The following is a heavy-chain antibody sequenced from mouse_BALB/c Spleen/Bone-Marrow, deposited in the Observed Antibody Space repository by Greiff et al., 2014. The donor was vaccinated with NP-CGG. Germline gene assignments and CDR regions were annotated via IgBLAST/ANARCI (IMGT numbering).Heavy chain of an antibody. CDR2: IYPGDGDT. CDR3: ERSDGYRDMDY. CDR1: GYAFSSSW. D-gene: IGHD2-3*01. V-gene: IGHV1-82*01. Sequence: QVQLKESGPELVKPGASVKISCKASGYAFSSSWMNWVKQRPGQGLEWIGRIYPGDGDTKYNGKFKGKATLTADKSSSTAYMQLSSLTSVDSAVYFCERSDGYRDMDYWGQGTSVTGSS. J-gene: IGHJ4*01.